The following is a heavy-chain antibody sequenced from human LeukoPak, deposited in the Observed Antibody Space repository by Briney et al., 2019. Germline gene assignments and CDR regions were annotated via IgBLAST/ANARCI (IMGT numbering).Heavy chain of an antibody. D-gene: IGHD3-10*01. CDR1: GYTFTSYY. V-gene: IGHV1-46*03. J-gene: IGHJ4*02. CDR2: INPSGGST. CDR3: AREELRQAWFGELSPPD. Sequence: ASVKVSCKASGYTFTSYYMRWVRQAPGQGLEWMGIINPSGGSTSYAQKFQGRVTMTRDTSTSTVYMELSSLRSEDTAVYYCAREELRQAWFGELSPPDWGQGTLVTVSS.